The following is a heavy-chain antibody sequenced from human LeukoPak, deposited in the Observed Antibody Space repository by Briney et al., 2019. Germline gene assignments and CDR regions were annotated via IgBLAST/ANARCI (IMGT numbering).Heavy chain of an antibody. J-gene: IGHJ6*03. V-gene: IGHV4-61*02. CDR1: GGSISSGGYY. Sequence: PSETLSLTCTVSGGSISSGGYYWSWIRQPAGKGLEWIGRIYTSGSTNYNPSLKSRVTMSVDTSKNQFSLKLSSVTAADTAVYYCARSLRFQYMDVWGKGTTVTVSS. D-gene: IGHD5/OR15-5a*01. CDR2: IYTSGST. CDR3: ARSLRFQYMDV.